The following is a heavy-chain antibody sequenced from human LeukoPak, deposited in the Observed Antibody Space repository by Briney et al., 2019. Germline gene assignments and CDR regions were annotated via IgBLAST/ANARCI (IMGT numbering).Heavy chain of an antibody. Sequence: GGSLRLSCAASGFTFSSYGMHWVRQAPGKGLEWVAVISYDGSNKCYADSVKGRFTISRDNSKNTLYLQMNSLRAEDTAVYYCAKMVLGDYYFDYWGQGTLVTVSS. CDR1: GFTFSSYG. J-gene: IGHJ4*02. D-gene: IGHD4-17*01. V-gene: IGHV3-30*18. CDR2: ISYDGSNK. CDR3: AKMVLGDYYFDY.